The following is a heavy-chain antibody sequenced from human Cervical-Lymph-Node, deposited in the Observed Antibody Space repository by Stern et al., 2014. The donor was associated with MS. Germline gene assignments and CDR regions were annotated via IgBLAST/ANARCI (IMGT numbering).Heavy chain of an antibody. Sequence: VQLVQSGAEVKKPGASVQVSCKASGYTFTEYYVHWVRQAPGQGLEWMGWINPRSGGTKNAQKFQGGVTMAGDTSISTVYMELRGLRSDDTAVYYCARRLGGYGDYYYGLDVWGQGSKVIVSS. CDR3: ARRLGGYGDYYYGLDV. CDR2: INPRSGGT. D-gene: IGHD4-17*01. J-gene: IGHJ6*02. CDR1: GYTFTEYY. V-gene: IGHV1-2*02.